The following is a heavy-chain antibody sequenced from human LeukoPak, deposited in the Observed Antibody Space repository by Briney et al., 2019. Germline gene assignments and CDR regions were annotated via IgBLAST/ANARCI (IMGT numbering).Heavy chain of an antibody. CDR3: AKDPYYYDSSGYYFESYYFDY. V-gene: IGHV3-30*18. J-gene: IGHJ4*02. CDR2: ISYDGSNK. CDR1: GFTFSSYG. D-gene: IGHD3-22*01. Sequence: GGSLRLSCAASGFTFSSYGMHWVRQAPGKGLEWVAVISYDGSNKYYADSVKGRFTISRDNSKNTLYLQMNSLRAEDTAVYYCAKDPYYYDSSGYYFESYYFDYWGQGTLVTVSS.